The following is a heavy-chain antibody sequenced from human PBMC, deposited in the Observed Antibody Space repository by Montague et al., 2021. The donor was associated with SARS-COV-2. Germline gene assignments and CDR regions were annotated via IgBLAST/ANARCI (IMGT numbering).Heavy chain of an antibody. CDR1: GFTFSSYR. D-gene: IGHD6-6*01. CDR2: ISSSTNII. J-gene: IGHJ3*01. Sequence: SLRLSCAASGFTFSSYRVNWVRQAPGKGLDWIPYISSSTNIIYYADSVQGRFTISRDNARNSLYLQMNSLRVDDTAVYYCAKDLVLRAARPDALDVWGQGTVVAVSS. CDR3: AKDLVLRAARPDALDV. V-gene: IGHV3-48*04.